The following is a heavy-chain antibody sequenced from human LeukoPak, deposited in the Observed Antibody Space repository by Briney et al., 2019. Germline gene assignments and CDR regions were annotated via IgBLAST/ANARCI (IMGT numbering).Heavy chain of an antibody. CDR3: AKGGSSYSEMDY. V-gene: IGHV3-23*01. D-gene: IGHD4-11*01. J-gene: IGHJ4*02. Sequence: GGSLRLSCAASGFTFSSYAMSWVRQAPGKGLEWVSGLSASGGLTYYSDSVKGRFTISRDNSKNTLYLQMNSPRADDTAVYYCAKGGSSYSEMDYWGQGTLVTVSS. CDR1: GFTFSSYA. CDR2: LSASGGLT.